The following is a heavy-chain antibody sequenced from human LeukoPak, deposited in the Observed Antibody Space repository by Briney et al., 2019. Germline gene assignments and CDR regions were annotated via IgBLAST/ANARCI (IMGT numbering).Heavy chain of an antibody. D-gene: IGHD1-26*01. J-gene: IGHJ6*02. CDR2: IYYNGNT. V-gene: IGHV4-59*08. Sequence: PSETLSLTCTVSGGFISQYYWSWIRQPPGKGLEWIGYIYYNGNTDSNPSLRSRVSISVDTSKNQFSLKLSSVTAADTAVYYCARHGARRLKTGGYYYDLDVWGQGTTVTVSS. CDR1: GGFISQYY. CDR3: ARHGARRLKTGGYYYDLDV.